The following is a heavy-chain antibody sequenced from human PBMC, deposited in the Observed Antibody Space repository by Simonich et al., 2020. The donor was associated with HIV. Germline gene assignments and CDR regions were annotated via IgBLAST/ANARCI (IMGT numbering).Heavy chain of an antibody. CDR2: SSWNRGSR. D-gene: IGHD3-22*01. CDR3: AKDNLYYYDSSGYLDY. V-gene: IGHV3-9*01. Sequence: EVQLVESGGSLVQPGRSLRLSCAASGFTFADYAMHWVQQAPGKGLEWVSGSSWNRGSRGYADSVKGRFTSSRDNAKNSLYLQMNSLRAEDTAVYYCAKDNLYYYDSSGYLDYWGQGTLVTVSS. J-gene: IGHJ4*02. CDR1: GFTFADYA.